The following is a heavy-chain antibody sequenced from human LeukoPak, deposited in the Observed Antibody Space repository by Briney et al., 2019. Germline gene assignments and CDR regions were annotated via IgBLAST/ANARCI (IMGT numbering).Heavy chain of an antibody. CDR2: ISSSGSTI. CDR3: ARIGGGYYDILTGYS. D-gene: IGHD3-9*01. V-gene: IGHV3-48*03. Sequence: GGSLRLSCAASGFTFSSYEMNWVRQAPGKGLEWVSYISSSGSTIYYADSVKGRFTISRDNAKNSLYLQMNSLRAEDTAVYYCARIGGGYYDILTGYSWGQGTLVTVSS. J-gene: IGHJ5*02. CDR1: GFTFSSYE.